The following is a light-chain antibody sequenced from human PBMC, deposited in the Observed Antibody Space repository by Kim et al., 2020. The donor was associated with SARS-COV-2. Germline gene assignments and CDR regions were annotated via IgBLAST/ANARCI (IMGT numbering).Light chain of an antibody. V-gene: IGLV7-46*01. Sequence: QAVVTQEPSQTVSPGGTVTLTCGSSTGAVTSSLYPYWFQQKPGQAPRTLIYDANIKHSRTPARFSGSLLGGKAALTLSGAQPDDEADYYCSLKYPDAVVFGGGSQLAVL. CDR2: DAN. J-gene: IGLJ3*02. CDR1: TGAVTSSLY. CDR3: SLKYPDAVV.